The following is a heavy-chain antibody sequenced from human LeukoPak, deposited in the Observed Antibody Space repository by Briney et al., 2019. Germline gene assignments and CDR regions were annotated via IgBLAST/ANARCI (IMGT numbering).Heavy chain of an antibody. Sequence: GGSLRLSCAASGFTFSSYGMHWVRQAPGKGLEWVAFIRYDGSNKYYADSVKSRFTISRDNSKNTLYLQMNSLRAEDTAVYYCAKDYSRIAVAGKVAYWGQGTLVTVSS. CDR1: GFTFSSYG. CDR3: AKDYSRIAVAGKVAY. J-gene: IGHJ4*02. V-gene: IGHV3-30*02. CDR2: IRYDGSNK. D-gene: IGHD6-19*01.